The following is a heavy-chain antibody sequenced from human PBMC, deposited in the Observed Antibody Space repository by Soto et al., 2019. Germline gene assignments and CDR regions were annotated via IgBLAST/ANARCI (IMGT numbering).Heavy chain of an antibody. J-gene: IGHJ4*02. CDR3: ARAQPPVRASYCLDY. CDR1: GDSVSSNSAA. V-gene: IGHV6-1*01. Sequence: QVQLQQSGPGLVKPSQTLSLTCAISGDSVSSNSAAWNWIRQSPSRGLEWLGRTYFRSKWYYQYAVSVKSPITIHPDTSKNQCSRQLNAVTPEDTAVYFCARAQPPVRASYCLDYWGLGTLVTVSS. CDR2: TYFRSKWYY. D-gene: IGHD1-26*01.